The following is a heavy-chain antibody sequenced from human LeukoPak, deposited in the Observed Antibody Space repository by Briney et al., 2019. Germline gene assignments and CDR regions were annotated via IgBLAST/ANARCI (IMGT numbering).Heavy chain of an antibody. CDR1: GFTFNKAW. CDR2: IKNKGDGGTT. CDR3: AKKYSYGTGNWFDP. D-gene: IGHD5-18*01. V-gene: IGHV3-15*01. Sequence: PGGSLRLSCAASGFTFNKAWMSWVRLAPGKGLEWVGRIKNKGDGGTTDYAAPVKGRFTVSRDDSKSTLYLQMNSLRAEDTAVYYCAKKYSYGTGNWFDPWGQGTLVTVSS. J-gene: IGHJ5*02.